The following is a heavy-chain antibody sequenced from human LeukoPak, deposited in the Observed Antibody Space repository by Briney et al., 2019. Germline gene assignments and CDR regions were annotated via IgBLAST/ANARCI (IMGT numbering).Heavy chain of an antibody. CDR1: GFTFSSYG. V-gene: IGHV3-33*01. CDR2: IWYDGSNK. Sequence: PGRSLRLSCAASGFTFSSYGMHCVRQAPGKGLEWVAVIWYDGSNKYYADSVKGRFTISRDNSKNTLYLQMNSLRAEDTAVYYCARGGNSAPDAFDIWGQGTMVTVSS. CDR3: ARGGNSAPDAFDI. D-gene: IGHD4-23*01. J-gene: IGHJ3*02.